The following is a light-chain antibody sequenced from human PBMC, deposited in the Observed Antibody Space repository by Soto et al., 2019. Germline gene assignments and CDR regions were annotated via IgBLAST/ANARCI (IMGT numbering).Light chain of an antibody. CDR1: SSNIGSNY. Sequence: QLVLTQPPSASGTPGQRVTISCSGSSSNIGSNYVYWYQQLPGTAPKLLIYRNNQRPSGVPDRFSGSKSGTSASLAISGLWSEDEADYYCAAWDDSLSGTVFGGGTKLTVL. CDR2: RNN. J-gene: IGLJ3*02. CDR3: AAWDDSLSGTV. V-gene: IGLV1-47*03.